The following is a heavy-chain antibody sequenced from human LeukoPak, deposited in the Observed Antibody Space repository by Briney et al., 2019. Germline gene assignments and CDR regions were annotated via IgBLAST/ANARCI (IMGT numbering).Heavy chain of an antibody. V-gene: IGHV1-3*01. D-gene: IGHD3-10*01. CDR1: GYTFNNYA. CDR3: AKDRGGTGDFDY. J-gene: IGHJ4*02. Sequence: ASVKVSCKSSGYTFNNYAMNWVRQAPGQRLEWMGWINPDNGNAEYSQKFQGRITITRDPSATTAYMELSSLRSEDMAMYYCAKDRGGTGDFDYWGQGTLVTVSS. CDR2: INPDNGNA.